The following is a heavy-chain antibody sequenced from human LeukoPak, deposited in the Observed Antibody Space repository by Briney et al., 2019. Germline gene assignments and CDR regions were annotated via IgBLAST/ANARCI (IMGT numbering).Heavy chain of an antibody. J-gene: IGHJ4*02. Sequence: GGSLRLSCAAFGFTFSSYAMSWVRQAPGKGLEWVSGLSVSGTYYADSVKGRFTISRDNAKNTLHLQMDSLTVEDTAVYYCAPIATAEGYWGQGTLVTVSS. CDR2: LSVSGT. CDR3: APIATAEGY. CDR1: GFTFSSYA. D-gene: IGHD2-21*01. V-gene: IGHV3-23*01.